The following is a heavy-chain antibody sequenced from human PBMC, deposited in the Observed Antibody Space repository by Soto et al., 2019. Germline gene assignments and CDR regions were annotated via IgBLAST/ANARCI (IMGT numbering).Heavy chain of an antibody. CDR2: IIPIFGTA. CDR3: AKYYYDSSGYYSDYYYGMEV. Sequence: ASVKVSCKASGGTFSSYAISWVRQAPGQGXEWMGGIIPIFGTANYAQKFQGRVTITADESTSTAYMELSSLRSEDTAVYYCAKYYYDSSGYYSDYYYGMEVWGQGTTVTVFS. J-gene: IGHJ6*02. V-gene: IGHV1-69*13. CDR1: GGTFSSYA. D-gene: IGHD3-22*01.